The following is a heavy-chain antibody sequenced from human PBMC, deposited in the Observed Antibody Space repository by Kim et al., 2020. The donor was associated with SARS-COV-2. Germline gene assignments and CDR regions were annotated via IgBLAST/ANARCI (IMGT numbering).Heavy chain of an antibody. J-gene: IGHJ4*02. Sequence: SETLSLTCTVSGGSISSSSYYWGWIRQPPGKGLEWIGSIYYSGSTYYNPSLKSRVTISVDTSKNQFSLKLSSVTAADTAVYYCARPTVTGTIDYWGQGTLGTVSS. V-gene: IGHV4-39*01. CDR3: ARPTVTGTIDY. D-gene: IGHD1-7*01. CDR1: GGSISSSSYY. CDR2: IYYSGST.